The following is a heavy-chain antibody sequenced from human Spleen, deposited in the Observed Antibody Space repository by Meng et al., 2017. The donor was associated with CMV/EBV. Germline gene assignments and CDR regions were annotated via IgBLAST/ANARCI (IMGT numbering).Heavy chain of an antibody. D-gene: IGHD2-2*01. Sequence: GESLKISCAASGFTFSSYSMNWVRQAPGKGLEWVSSISSSSYIYYADSVKGRFTISRDNSKNTLYLQMNSLRAEDTAVYHCARQLGYCSSTSCYPGAFDIWGQGTMVTVSS. CDR3: ARQLGYCSSTSCYPGAFDI. J-gene: IGHJ3*02. CDR2: ISSSSYI. V-gene: IGHV3-21*04. CDR1: GFTFSSYS.